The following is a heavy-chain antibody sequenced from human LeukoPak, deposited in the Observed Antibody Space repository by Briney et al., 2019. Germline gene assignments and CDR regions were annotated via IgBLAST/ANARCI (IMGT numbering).Heavy chain of an antibody. D-gene: IGHD3-16*01. V-gene: IGHV3-7*01. CDR3: ARGLAFWDYGVDV. Sequence: PGGSLRLSCAASHFTFTTYWMSWVRQAPGKGLEWVANIKQDGSEKYYVDSVKGRFTISRDNAKNSLYLQMNSLRAEDTAVYYCARGLAFWDYGVDVWGQGTTVTVSS. CDR2: IKQDGSEK. J-gene: IGHJ6*02. CDR1: HFTFTTYW.